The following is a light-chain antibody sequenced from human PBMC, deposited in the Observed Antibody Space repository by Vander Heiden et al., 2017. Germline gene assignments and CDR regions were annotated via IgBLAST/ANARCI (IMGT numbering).Light chain of an antibody. CDR1: QVISSY. Sequence: AIRTTQSPSSFSASTGDRVTITCRASQVISSYLAWYQQKPGKAPKLLIYAASTLQSEVPSRFSGSGSGTDFTLTISCLQSEDFATYYCQQDYSSPQTFGQGTKVEIK. CDR3: QQDYSSPQT. V-gene: IGKV1-8*01. J-gene: IGKJ1*01. CDR2: AAS.